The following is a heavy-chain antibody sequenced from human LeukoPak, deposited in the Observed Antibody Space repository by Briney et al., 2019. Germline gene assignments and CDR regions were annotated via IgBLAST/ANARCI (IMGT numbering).Heavy chain of an antibody. J-gene: IGHJ6*02. D-gene: IGHD2-2*01. Sequence: SETLSLTCAVYGGSFSDYFWGWIRQPPGKGLEWIGEINHSGRTYYNPSLKSRVTISVDTSKNQFSLNLSSVTAADTAVYYCARDVVVVPAAIHYGMDVWGQGTTVTVAS. CDR3: ARDVVVVPAAIHYGMDV. V-gene: IGHV4-34*01. CDR1: GGSFSDYF. CDR2: INHSGRT.